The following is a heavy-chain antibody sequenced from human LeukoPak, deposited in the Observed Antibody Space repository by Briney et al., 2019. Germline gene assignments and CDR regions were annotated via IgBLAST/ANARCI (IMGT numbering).Heavy chain of an antibody. V-gene: IGHV1-18*01. CDR1: GYSFTSYN. D-gene: IGHD2-21*01. CDR3: AKEASIAYYFDY. J-gene: IGHJ4*02. CDR2: ISAYNGNT. Sequence: ASVKVSCKVSGYSFTSYNIIWVRQAPGQGLEWMGWISAYNGNTNYAQKVQGRVTMTTDTSTSTAYMELRSLRSDDTAVYYCAKEASIAYYFDYWGQGTLVTVSS.